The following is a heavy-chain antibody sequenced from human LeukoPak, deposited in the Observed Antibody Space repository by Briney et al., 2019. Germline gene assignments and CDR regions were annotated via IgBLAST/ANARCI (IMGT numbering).Heavy chain of an antibody. J-gene: IGHJ4*02. CDR1: GGSISSYY. Sequence: SETLSLTCTVSGGSISSYYWSWIRQPAGKGLEWIGRIYTSGSTNYNPSLKSRVTMSVDTSKNQFSLKLSSVTAADTAVYYCAREKVIRYNWNYVDYFDYWGQGTLVTVSS. D-gene: IGHD1-7*01. V-gene: IGHV4-4*07. CDR2: IYTSGST. CDR3: AREKVIRYNWNYVDYFDY.